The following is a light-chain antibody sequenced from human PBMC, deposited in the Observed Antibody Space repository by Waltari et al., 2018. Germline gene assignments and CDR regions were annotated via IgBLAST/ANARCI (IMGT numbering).Light chain of an antibody. Sequence: QSALTQPASVSGSPGQSITISCTGSSSDIGRYNFISWYQQHPGKAPKLILYDVFNRPSGVSNRFSGSKSGNTASLTISGLQPEDETVYYCSSHTTSNTLIFGGGTRVTVL. CDR1: SSDIGRYNF. CDR2: DVF. V-gene: IGLV2-14*03. J-gene: IGLJ2*01. CDR3: SSHTTSNTLI.